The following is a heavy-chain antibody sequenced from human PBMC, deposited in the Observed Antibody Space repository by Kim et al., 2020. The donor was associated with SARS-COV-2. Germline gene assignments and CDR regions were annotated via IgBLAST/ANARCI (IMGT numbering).Heavy chain of an antibody. CDR2: ISYDGRNK. CDR3: ARGNYYESVSLADYYNGMDV. J-gene: IGHJ6*02. V-gene: IGHV3-30-3*01. Sequence: GGSLRLSCAASGLNFDSSAMNWVRQAPGKGLEWVAVISYDGRNKEYADSVKGRFTISRDNSKCTLSLQMNSLRVEHTAEYYCARGNYYESVSLADYYNGMDVWGQGNTVTVSS. CDR1: GLNFDSSA. D-gene: IGHD3-10*01.